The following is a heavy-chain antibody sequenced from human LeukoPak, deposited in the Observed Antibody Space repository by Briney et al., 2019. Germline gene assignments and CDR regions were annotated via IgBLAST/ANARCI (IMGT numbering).Heavy chain of an antibody. CDR1: GFTVSSNY. CDR2: IYSGGST. J-gene: IGHJ4*02. V-gene: IGHV3-66*02. Sequence: GGSLRLSCAASGFTVSSNYMSWVRQAPGKGLEWVSVIYSGGSTYYADSVKGRFTISRDNSKNTLYLQMNSLRAEDTAVYYCARDADSGYFDYWGQGTLVTVSS. D-gene: IGHD3-22*01. CDR3: ARDADSGYFDY.